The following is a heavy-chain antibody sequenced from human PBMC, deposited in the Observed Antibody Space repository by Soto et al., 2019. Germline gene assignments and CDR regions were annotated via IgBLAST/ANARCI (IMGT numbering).Heavy chain of an antibody. CDR2: INPNSGST. V-gene: IGHV1-2*02. J-gene: IGHJ5*02. CDR3: ARGRGSSSNNFLDP. CDR1: RYTFINYY. Sequence: ASLKVSCKASRYTFINYYIHWLRHAPGQGLELLGWINPNSGSTNSAQKFQGRVAMTRDTSISTAYMELTRLTSDDTAVYYCARGRGSSSNNFLDPWGKRTQLAVYS. D-gene: IGHD6-6*01.